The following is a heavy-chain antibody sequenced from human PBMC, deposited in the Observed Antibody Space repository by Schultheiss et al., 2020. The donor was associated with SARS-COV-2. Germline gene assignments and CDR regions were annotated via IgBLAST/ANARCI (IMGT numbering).Heavy chain of an antibody. D-gene: IGHD3-3*01. CDR2: IYYSGST. CDR1: GGSVSSGSYY. Sequence: SETLSLTCTVSGGSVSSGSYYWSWIRQPPGKGLEWIGYIYYSGSTYYNPSLKSRVTISVDTSKNQFSLKLSSVTAADTAVYYCARVGTIFGVFDYWGQGTLVTVSS. V-gene: IGHV4-61*01. CDR3: ARVGTIFGVFDY. J-gene: IGHJ4*02.